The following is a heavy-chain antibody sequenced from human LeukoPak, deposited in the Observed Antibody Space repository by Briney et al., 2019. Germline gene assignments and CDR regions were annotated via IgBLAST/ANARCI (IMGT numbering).Heavy chain of an antibody. D-gene: IGHD6-19*01. CDR1: GYTFTSYY. CDR2: IKPSGGNT. V-gene: IGHV1-46*01. J-gene: IGHJ4*02. Sequence: ASVKVSCKASGYTFTSYYMHWVRQAPGQGLEWMGMIKPSGGNTNYAQKFQGRVTMTRDTSTSTVYMELSSLRSEDTAVYYCARDPGGYSSGWSDFDYWGQGPLVTVSS. CDR3: ARDPGGYSSGWSDFDY.